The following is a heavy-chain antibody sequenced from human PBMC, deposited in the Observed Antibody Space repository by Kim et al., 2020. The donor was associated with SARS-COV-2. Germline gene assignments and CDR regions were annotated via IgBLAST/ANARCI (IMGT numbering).Heavy chain of an antibody. CDR1: GFTFSSYG. CDR3: AKEGAVDTAMVKYYYGMDV. CDR2: ISYDGSNK. V-gene: IGHV3-30*18. J-gene: IGHJ6*02. D-gene: IGHD5-18*01. Sequence: GGSLRLSCAASGFTFSSYGMHWVRQAPGKGLEWVAVISYDGSNKYYADSVKGRFTISRDNSNNTLYLQMNSLRAEDTAVYYCAKEGAVDTAMVKYYYGMDVWGQGTTVTVSS.